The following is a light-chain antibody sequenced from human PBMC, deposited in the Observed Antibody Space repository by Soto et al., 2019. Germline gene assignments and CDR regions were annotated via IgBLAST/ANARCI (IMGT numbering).Light chain of an antibody. CDR1: SSNIGTSY. J-gene: IGLJ3*02. CDR3: GTLDDSLSAWV. CDR2: DSD. V-gene: IGLV1-51*01. Sequence: QSVLTQSPSVSAAPGQSVTISCSGGSSNIGTSYVSWFRQLPGTAPKLVIYDSDKRASGIPGRFSGSKSGTSATLGITGLQTGDEAEYFCGTLDDSLSAWVFGGGTKLTVL.